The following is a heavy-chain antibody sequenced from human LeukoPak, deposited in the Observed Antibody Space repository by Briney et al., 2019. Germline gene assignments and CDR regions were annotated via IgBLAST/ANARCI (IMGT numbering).Heavy chain of an antibody. CDR1: GYTFTGYY. Sequence: ASVKVSCKASGYTFTGYYIHWVRQAPGQGLEWMGWINPNSGGTNYAQKFQGWVTMTRDTSISTAYMELSRLRSDDTAVYYCAREIGCSSTSCYAAFDYWGQGTLVTVSS. CDR3: AREIGCSSTSCYAAFDY. V-gene: IGHV1-2*04. CDR2: INPNSGGT. D-gene: IGHD2-2*01. J-gene: IGHJ4*02.